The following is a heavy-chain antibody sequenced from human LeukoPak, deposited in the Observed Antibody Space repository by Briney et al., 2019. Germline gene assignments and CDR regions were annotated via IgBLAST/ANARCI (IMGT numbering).Heavy chain of an antibody. V-gene: IGHV3-30*19. CDR3: ARDYGGNSRLDY. D-gene: IGHD4-23*01. J-gene: IGHJ4*02. CDR1: GFTFSSYG. Sequence: QPGRSLRLSCSASGFTFSSYGMHWVRQAPGKGLEWVAVISYDGSNKYYADSVKGRFTISRDNSKNTLYLQMNSLRAEDTAVYYCARDYGGNSRLDYWGQGTLVTVSS. CDR2: ISYDGSNK.